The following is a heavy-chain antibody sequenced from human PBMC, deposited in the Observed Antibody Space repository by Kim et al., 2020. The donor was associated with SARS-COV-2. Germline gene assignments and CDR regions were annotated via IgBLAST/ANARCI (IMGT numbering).Heavy chain of an antibody. CDR1: GYTFISYG. J-gene: IGHJ6*02. D-gene: IGHD2-2*01. Sequence: ASVKVSCKASGYTFISYGISWVRQAPGQGLEWMGWISAYNGNTNYAQKLQGRVTMTTDTSTSTAYMELRSLRSDDTAVYYCARDRYCSRTSCYYYYHYGMDVWGQGTTVTVSS. CDR2: ISAYNGNT. CDR3: ARDRYCSRTSCYYYYHYGMDV. V-gene: IGHV1-18*01.